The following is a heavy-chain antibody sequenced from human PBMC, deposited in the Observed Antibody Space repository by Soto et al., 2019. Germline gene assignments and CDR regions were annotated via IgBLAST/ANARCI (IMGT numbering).Heavy chain of an antibody. CDR1: GFTFDDYA. V-gene: IGHV3-9*01. J-gene: IGHJ5*02. CDR2: ISWNSGSI. Sequence: EVQLVESGGGLVQPGGSLRLSCAASGFTFDDYAMHWVRQAPGKGLEWVSGISWNSGSIGYADSVKGRFTITRDNAKNSLYLQMNSLRAEDTALYYCAKDSQSGAAAGTVSWFDPWGQGTLVTVSS. CDR3: AKDSQSGAAAGTVSWFDP. D-gene: IGHD6-13*01.